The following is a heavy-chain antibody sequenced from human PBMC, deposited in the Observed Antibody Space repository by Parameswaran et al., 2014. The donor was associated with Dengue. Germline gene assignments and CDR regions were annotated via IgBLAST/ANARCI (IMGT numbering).Heavy chain of an antibody. CDR2: ISYDGSNK. J-gene: IGHJ6*02. Sequence: WIRQPPGKGLEWVAVISYDGSNKYYADSVKGRFTISRGNSRNTLYLQMNSLRAEDAAVYYCARDASQGFLEWLFLHDGMDVWGQGTTVTVSS. V-gene: IGHV3-30-3*01. D-gene: IGHD3-3*01. CDR3: ARDASQGFLEWLFLHDGMDV.